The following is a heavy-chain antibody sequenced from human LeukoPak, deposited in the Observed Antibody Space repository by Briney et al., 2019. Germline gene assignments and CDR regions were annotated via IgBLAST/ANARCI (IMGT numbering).Heavy chain of an antibody. D-gene: IGHD7-27*01. J-gene: IGHJ5*02. CDR2: ILNDGSNQ. Sequence: GGSLRLPCAASGLTFRLYGMHWVRQAPGKGLEWVAVILNDGSNQYYADSVKGRFTVSRDNSKNTVFLQVNSLRADDTAVYYCARDGVNWGIDLWGQGTLVIVSS. CDR1: GLTFRLYG. CDR3: ARDGVNWGIDL. V-gene: IGHV3-33*01.